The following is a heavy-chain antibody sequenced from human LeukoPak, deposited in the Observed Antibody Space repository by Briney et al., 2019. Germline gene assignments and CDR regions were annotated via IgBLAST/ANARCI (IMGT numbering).Heavy chain of an antibody. CDR1: GYTFTSYG. J-gene: IGHJ6*03. Sequence: GASVKVSCKASGYTFTSYGISWVRQAPGQGLEWMGWMNPNSGNTGYAQKFQGRVTMTRNTSISTAYMELSSLRSEDTAVYYCARALYSSGWYLFYPRFDYYYYYYMDVWGKGTTVTISS. V-gene: IGHV1-8*02. CDR3: ARALYSSGWYLFYPRFDYYYYYYMDV. CDR2: MNPNSGNT. D-gene: IGHD6-19*01.